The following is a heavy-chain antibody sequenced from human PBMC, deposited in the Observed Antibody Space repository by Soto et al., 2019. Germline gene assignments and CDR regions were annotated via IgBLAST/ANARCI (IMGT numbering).Heavy chain of an antibody. J-gene: IGHJ6*02. Sequence: EVQLVESGGGLVKPGGSLRLSCAASGFTFSSYSMNWVRQAPGKGLEWVSSISSSSSYIYYADSVKGRFTISRDNAKNSLYLQMNSLRAEDTAVYYCARSYHYDFWSGYAHTPYYYYGMDVWGQGTTVTVSS. CDR2: ISSSSSYI. D-gene: IGHD3-3*01. V-gene: IGHV3-21*01. CDR3: ARSYHYDFWSGYAHTPYYYYGMDV. CDR1: GFTFSSYS.